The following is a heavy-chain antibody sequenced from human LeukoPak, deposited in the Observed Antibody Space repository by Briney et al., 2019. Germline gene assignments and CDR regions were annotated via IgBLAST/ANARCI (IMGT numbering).Heavy chain of an antibody. J-gene: IGHJ3*02. CDR1: GFTVTTNY. CDR3: ARRLIVASGDVFYI. D-gene: IGHD3-22*01. Sequence: PGGSLRLSCAAYGFTVTTNYMTWVRQAPGKGLEWVSVIYNGDNTYCADSVKGRFTISRDNAQNSLYLQMNSLSAEDTAVYYCARRLIVASGDVFYIWGQGSMVTVSS. CDR2: IYNGDNT. V-gene: IGHV3-66*04.